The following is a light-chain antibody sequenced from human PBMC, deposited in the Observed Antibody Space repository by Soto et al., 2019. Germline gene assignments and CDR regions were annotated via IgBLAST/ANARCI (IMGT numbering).Light chain of an antibody. J-gene: IGLJ3*02. CDR2: DVS. CDR1: SSDVGGYNL. Sequence: QSALTQPSSVSGSPGQSITISCTGTSSDVGGYNLVSWYQHHPGKAHKLMIYDVSNRPSGGSNRFSGSKSGNTASLTISGIQAEDDADDYCSSYSSSNTVVFGGGTKLTVL. V-gene: IGLV2-14*03. CDR3: SSYSSSNTVV.